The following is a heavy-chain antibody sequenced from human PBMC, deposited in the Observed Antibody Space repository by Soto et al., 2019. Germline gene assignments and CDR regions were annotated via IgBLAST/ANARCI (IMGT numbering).Heavy chain of an antibody. V-gene: IGHV4-34*01. CDR1: GGSFSGYY. CDR2: INHSGST. J-gene: IGHJ4*02. D-gene: IGHD2-15*01. Sequence: SETLSLTCAVYGGSFSGYYWSWIRQPPGKGLEWIGEINHSGSTNYNPSLKSRVTISVDTSKNQFSLKLSSVTAADTAVYYCARYCSGGSCYPKYYFDYWGQGTLVTVS. CDR3: ARYCSGGSCYPKYYFDY.